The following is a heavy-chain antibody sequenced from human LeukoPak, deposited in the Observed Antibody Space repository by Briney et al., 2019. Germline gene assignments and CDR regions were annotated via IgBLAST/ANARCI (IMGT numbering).Heavy chain of an antibody. V-gene: IGHV3-74*01. J-gene: IGHJ1*01. CDR1: VCTFSGYW. CDR2: ITSDGKT. Sequence: PGGSLRLSCEPSVCTFSGYWMHWVRQAPGKGLVWVSRITSDGKTNYADSVEGRFTISRDNAKNTVSLQMNSLRADDTGVYYCAGAPSEVGGYYPEYFRHWGQGTLVTVSS. CDR3: AGAPSEVGGYYPEYFRH. D-gene: IGHD3-22*01.